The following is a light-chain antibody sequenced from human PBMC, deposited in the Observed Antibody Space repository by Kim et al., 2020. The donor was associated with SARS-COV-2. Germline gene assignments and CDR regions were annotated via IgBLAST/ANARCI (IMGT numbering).Light chain of an antibody. V-gene: IGKV3-15*01. CDR2: GVS. CDR3: QQYEEWPLT. CDR1: QSVTNK. J-gene: IGKJ4*01. Sequence: EIVMTQSPATLSVSPGERATLSCRASQSVTNKLAWYQQKPGQAPTLLIYGVSSSATGIPARFSGSGSGTEFTLTISSLQSEDFTVYYCQQYEEWPLTFGGGTKVDIK.